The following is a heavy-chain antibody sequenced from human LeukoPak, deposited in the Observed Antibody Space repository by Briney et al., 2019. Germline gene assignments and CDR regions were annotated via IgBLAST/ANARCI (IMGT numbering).Heavy chain of an antibody. CDR1: GFTFSSYS. Sequence: AGGSLRLSCAASGFTFSSYSMNWVRQAPGKGLEWVSYISSSSSTIYYADSVKGRFTISRDNAKNSLYLQMNSLRAEDTAVYYCARGGYSYGAGETYYYYGMDVWGQGTTVTVSS. CDR2: ISSSSSTI. D-gene: IGHD5-18*01. J-gene: IGHJ6*02. V-gene: IGHV3-48*01. CDR3: ARGGYSYGAGETYYYYGMDV.